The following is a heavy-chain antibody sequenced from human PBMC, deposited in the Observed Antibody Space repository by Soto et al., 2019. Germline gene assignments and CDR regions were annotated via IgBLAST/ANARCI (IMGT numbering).Heavy chain of an antibody. V-gene: IGHV3-30*18. J-gene: IGHJ4*02. D-gene: IGHD4-17*01. CDR2: ISYDESEK. CDR1: GFTFSSYG. CDR3: AKAIYGDYAPFDF. Sequence: QVQLAESGGGVVQPGRSLRLTCAASGFTFSSYGMHRVRQAPGKGLEWVAVISYDESEKHYADSVKGRLTISRDNSKNTLYRQMNSLRTEDTAIYYCAKAIYGDYAPFDFWGQGTLVTVSS.